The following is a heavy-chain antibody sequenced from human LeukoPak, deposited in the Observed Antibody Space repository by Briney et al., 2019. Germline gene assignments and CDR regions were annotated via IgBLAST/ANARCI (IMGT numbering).Heavy chain of an antibody. CDR1: GFIFSSSG. CDR2: ISGRGDST. V-gene: IGHV3-23*01. Sequence: GGSLRLSCAASGFIFSSSGMTWVRQAPGKGLEWVSTISGRGDSTYYADSVKGRFTISRDNSKNTVFLQMSSLRAEDTALYYCARKSASGNYPLDYWGQGTLVTVSS. J-gene: IGHJ4*02. CDR3: ARKSASGNYPLDY. D-gene: IGHD3-10*01.